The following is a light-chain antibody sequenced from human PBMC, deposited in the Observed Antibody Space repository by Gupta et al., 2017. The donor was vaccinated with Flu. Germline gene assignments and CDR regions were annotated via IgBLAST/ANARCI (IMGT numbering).Light chain of an antibody. V-gene: IGLV2-14*01. Sequence: QSITISCTGTSSDVGGYKYVYWDQQVPGNALKLMIYEVSNRPAGVSNRFSGSKSGTASLTISGLQAEDEADYYCSSYTSRDTWVFGGGTKVTGL. CDR3: SSYTSRDTWV. J-gene: IGLJ3*02. CDR1: SSDVGGYKY. CDR2: EVS.